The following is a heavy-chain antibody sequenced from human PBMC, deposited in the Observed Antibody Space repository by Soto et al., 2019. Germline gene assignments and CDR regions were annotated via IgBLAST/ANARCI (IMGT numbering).Heavy chain of an antibody. CDR2: IYYSGST. D-gene: IGHD4-17*01. Sequence: SETLSITLTVSGGSISSYYWSWIRQPPGKGLEWIGYIYYSGSTNYNPSLKSRVTISVDTSKNQFSLKLSSVTAADTAVYYCARAGDYKYYYYGMDVWGQGTTVTVSS. J-gene: IGHJ6*02. V-gene: IGHV4-59*01. CDR3: ARAGDYKYYYYGMDV. CDR1: GGSISSYY.